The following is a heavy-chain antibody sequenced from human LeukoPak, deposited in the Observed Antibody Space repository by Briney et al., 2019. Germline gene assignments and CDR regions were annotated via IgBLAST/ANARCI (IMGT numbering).Heavy chain of an antibody. CDR1: GGSISSGFY. CDR3: ARGVGLTQGGTFDY. V-gene: IGHV4-38-2*02. J-gene: IGHJ4*02. D-gene: IGHD1-1*01. Sequence: SETLSLTCTVSGGSISSGFYWGWIRQPPGKGLEWIGSIYHSGSTHYNSSLKSRVTISVDTSKNQLSLKLSSVTAADTAVYYCARGVGLTQGGTFDYWGQGTLVTVSS. CDR2: IYHSGST.